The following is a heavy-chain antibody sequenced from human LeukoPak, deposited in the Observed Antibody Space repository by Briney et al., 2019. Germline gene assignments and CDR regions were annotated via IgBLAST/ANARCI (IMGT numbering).Heavy chain of an antibody. J-gene: IGHJ6*03. D-gene: IGHD3-16*01. CDR2: VSAYNGNT. CDR1: GYTFTSYG. Sequence: ASVKVSCEASGYTFTSYGISWVRQAPGQGLEWMGWVSAYNGNTNYAQKLQGRVTMTTDTSTSTAYMELRSLRSDDTAVYYCARDVWAGTYYYYYYMDVWGKGTTVTVSS. V-gene: IGHV1-18*01. CDR3: ARDVWAGTYYYYYYMDV.